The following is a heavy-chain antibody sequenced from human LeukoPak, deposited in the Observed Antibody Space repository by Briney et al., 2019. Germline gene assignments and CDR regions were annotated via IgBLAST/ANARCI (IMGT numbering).Heavy chain of an antibody. CDR1: ASTFSDYW. Sequence: GGSLRLSCVVSASTFSDYWMQWVRQAPGKGLVWVSRISPDGSITDFADSVKGRFAIPRDNAKNTVFLQMNSLRAEDTALYYCVRAWDYWGQGSLVTVSS. V-gene: IGHV3-74*01. CDR3: VRAWDY. J-gene: IGHJ4*02. CDR2: ISPDGSIT.